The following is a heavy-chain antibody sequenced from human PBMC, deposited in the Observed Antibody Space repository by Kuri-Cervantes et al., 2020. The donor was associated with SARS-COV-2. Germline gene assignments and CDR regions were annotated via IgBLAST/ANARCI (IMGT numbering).Heavy chain of an antibody. CDR3: AGEQWLGPFDY. CDR2: IYYSGST. CDR1: GVSISSYY. J-gene: IGHJ4*02. D-gene: IGHD6-19*01. V-gene: IGHV4-59*01. Sequence: SETLSLTCAVYGVSISSYYWSWIRQPPGKGLEWIGYIYYSGSTNYNPSLKSRVIISVDTSKNQFSLKLSSVTAADTAVYYCAGEQWLGPFDYWGQGTLVTVSS.